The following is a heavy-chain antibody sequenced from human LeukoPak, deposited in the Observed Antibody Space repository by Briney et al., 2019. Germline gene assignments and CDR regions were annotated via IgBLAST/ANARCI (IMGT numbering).Heavy chain of an antibody. CDR2: INPNSGGT. D-gene: IGHD2-2*01. CDR1: GCTFTGYF. Sequence: ASVKVSCEASGCTFTGYFMHWVRQAPGQGLEWMGWINPNSGGTNYAQKFQGRVTMTRDTSISTAYMELSRLRSDDTAVYYCASSIVYCSSTSCYFNWGQGTLVTVSS. J-gene: IGHJ4*02. V-gene: IGHV1-2*02. CDR3: ASSIVYCSSTSCYFN.